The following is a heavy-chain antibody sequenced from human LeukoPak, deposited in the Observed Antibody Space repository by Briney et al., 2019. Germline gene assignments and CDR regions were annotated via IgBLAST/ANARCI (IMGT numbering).Heavy chain of an antibody. CDR1: GFTFSTFA. V-gene: IGHV3-23*01. CDR2: IFPSGGEI. CDR3: ATYRQVLLPFES. J-gene: IGHJ4*02. D-gene: IGHD2-8*02. Sequence: GGSLRLSCAASGFTFSTFAMVWVRQPPGKGLEWVSSIFPSGGEIHYADSVRGRFTISRDNSKSTLSLQMNSLRAEDTAIYYCATYRQVLLPFESWDQGTLVTVSS.